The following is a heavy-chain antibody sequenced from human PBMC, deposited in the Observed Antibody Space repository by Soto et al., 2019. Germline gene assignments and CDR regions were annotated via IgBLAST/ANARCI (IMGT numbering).Heavy chain of an antibody. V-gene: IGHV1-3*01. CDR1: GYTFTSYA. Sequence: ASVKVSCKASGYTFTSYAMHWVRQAPGQRLEWMGWINAGNGNTKYSQKFQGRVTITRDTSASTAYMELSSLRSEDTAVYYCARDMRPWDTNWFGPWGQGTLVTVSS. CDR3: ARDMRPWDTNWFGP. D-gene: IGHD5-18*01. J-gene: IGHJ5*02. CDR2: INAGNGNT.